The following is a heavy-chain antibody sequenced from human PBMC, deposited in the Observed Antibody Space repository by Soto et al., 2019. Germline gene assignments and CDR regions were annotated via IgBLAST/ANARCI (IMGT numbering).Heavy chain of an antibody. CDR1: GGSFSGYY. CDR2: INHSGST. D-gene: IGHD2-2*01. CDR3: ARRDIVVVPAAIRASVWFDP. Sequence: SETLSLTCAVYGGSFSGYYWSWIRQPPGKGLEWIGEINHSGSTNYNPSLKSRVTISVDTSKNQFSLKLSSVTAADTAVYYCARRDIVVVPAAIRASVWFDPWGQGTLVTVSS. J-gene: IGHJ5*02. V-gene: IGHV4-34*01.